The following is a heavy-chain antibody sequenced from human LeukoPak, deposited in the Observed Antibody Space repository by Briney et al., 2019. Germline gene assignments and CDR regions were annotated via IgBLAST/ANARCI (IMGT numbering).Heavy chain of an antibody. D-gene: IGHD4-17*01. Sequence: GGSLRLSCAASGFTFSSYGMHWVRQAPGQGLEWVAFIRYDGSNKYYADSVKSRFTISRDNSKNTLYLQMNSLRAEDTAVYYCAKESMTTVTTFDYWGQGTLVTVSS. CDR3: AKESMTTVTTFDY. J-gene: IGHJ4*02. CDR1: GFTFSSYG. CDR2: IRYDGSNK. V-gene: IGHV3-30*02.